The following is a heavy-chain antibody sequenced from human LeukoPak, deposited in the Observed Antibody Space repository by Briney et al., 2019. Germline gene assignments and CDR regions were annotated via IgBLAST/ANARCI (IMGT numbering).Heavy chain of an antibody. V-gene: IGHV3-66*01. CDR1: GFTVSSNY. Sequence: GGSLRLSCAASGFTVSSNYMSWVRQAPGKGLEWVSVIYSGGSTYYADSVKDRFTISRDNSKNTLYLQMNSLRAEDTAVYYCARVLRVFGVAYYSSSWNYYFDYWGQGTLVTVSS. CDR2: IYSGGST. CDR3: ARVLRVFGVAYYSSSWNYYFDY. J-gene: IGHJ4*02. D-gene: IGHD6-13*01.